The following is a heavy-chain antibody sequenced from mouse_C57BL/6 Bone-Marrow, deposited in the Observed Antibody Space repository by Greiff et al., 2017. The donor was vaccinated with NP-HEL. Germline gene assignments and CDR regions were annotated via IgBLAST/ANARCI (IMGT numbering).Heavy chain of an antibody. CDR3: ARNRFRWLLRGYAMDY. J-gene: IGHJ4*01. Sequence: VKLMESGPGLVAPSQSLSITCTVSGFSLTSYAISWVRQPPGKGLEWLGVIWTGGGTNYNSALKSRLSISKDNSKSQVFLKMNSLQTDDTARYDCARNRFRWLLRGYAMDYWGQGTSVTVSS. V-gene: IGHV2-9-1*01. CDR2: IWTGGGT. D-gene: IGHD2-3*01. CDR1: GFSLTSYA.